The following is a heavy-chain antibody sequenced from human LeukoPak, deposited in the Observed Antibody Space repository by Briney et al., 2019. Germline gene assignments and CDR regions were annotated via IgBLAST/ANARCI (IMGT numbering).Heavy chain of an antibody. Sequence: AVKVSCKVSGYTLTELSMHWVRQAPGQGLDWMGGIIPIFGTANYAQKFQGRVTITTDESTSTAYMELSSLRSEDTAVYYCARDGDYYGGNSRDAFDIWGQGTMVTVSS. CDR1: GYTLTELS. CDR2: IIPIFGTA. D-gene: IGHD4-23*01. J-gene: IGHJ3*02. CDR3: ARDGDYYGGNSRDAFDI. V-gene: IGHV1-69*05.